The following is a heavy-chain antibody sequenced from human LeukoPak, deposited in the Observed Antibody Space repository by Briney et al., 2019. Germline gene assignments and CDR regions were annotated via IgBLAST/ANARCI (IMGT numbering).Heavy chain of an antibody. Sequence: GGSLRLSCAASGFTFTSYGMNWARQAPGKGLEWVSSVSNSGDYIHYADSVKGRFTISRDNSKNSLYLQMNSLGAEDTAVYYCARALIGYYFDYWGQGTLVTVSS. CDR1: GFTFTSYG. CDR2: VSNSGDYI. V-gene: IGHV3-21*06. CDR3: ARALIGYYFDY. D-gene: IGHD2-8*01. J-gene: IGHJ4*02.